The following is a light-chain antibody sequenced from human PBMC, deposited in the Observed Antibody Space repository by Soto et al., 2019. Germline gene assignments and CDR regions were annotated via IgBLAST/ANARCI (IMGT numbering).Light chain of an antibody. Sequence: EIVLTQSPGSVSLSPGERVSLSCRASQTVSSSHLAWYQQKPGQAPRLLIYATSSRATGIPDRFSGSGSGTDFTLTISRLEPEDFGVYFCQQYVNSPLTFGEGSKVEIK. J-gene: IGKJ4*01. CDR3: QQYVNSPLT. V-gene: IGKV3-20*01. CDR1: QTVSSSH. CDR2: ATS.